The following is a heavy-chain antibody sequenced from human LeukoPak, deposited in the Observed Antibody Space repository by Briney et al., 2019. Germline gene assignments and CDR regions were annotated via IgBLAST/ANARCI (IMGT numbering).Heavy chain of an antibody. CDR2: IYTSGST. V-gene: IGHV4-4*07. Sequence: SETLSLTCTVSGGSISSYYWSWIRQPAGKGLEWIGRIYTSGSTNYNPSLKSRVTMSVDTSKNQFSLKLSSVTVADTAVYYCARERGGGRVTDFDYWGQGTLVTVSS. CDR1: GGSISSYY. CDR3: ARERGGGRVTDFDY. D-gene: IGHD2-15*01. J-gene: IGHJ4*02.